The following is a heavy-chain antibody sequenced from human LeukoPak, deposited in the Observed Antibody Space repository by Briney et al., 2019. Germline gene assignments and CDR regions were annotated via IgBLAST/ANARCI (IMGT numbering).Heavy chain of an antibody. CDR3: ARGRSGSYYNIGY. CDR2: INPNGGST. V-gene: IGHV1-46*01. CDR1: GYSFSSYY. Sequence: ASVKVPFKASGYSFSSYYMHWVRQAPGQGLEWMGIINPNGGSTNYAQKFQGRVTMTRDTSTSTVYMELNSLRSEDTAVYYCARGRSGSYYNIGYWGQGTLVTVSS. J-gene: IGHJ4*02. D-gene: IGHD3-10*01.